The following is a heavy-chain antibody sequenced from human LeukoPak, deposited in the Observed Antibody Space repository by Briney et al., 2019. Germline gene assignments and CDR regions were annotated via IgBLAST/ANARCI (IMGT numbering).Heavy chain of an antibody. V-gene: IGHV3-49*04. CDR2: IRSKAYGGTT. CDR1: GFTFGDYA. D-gene: IGHD6-6*01. J-gene: IGHJ4*02. Sequence: GGSLRLSCTASGFTFGDYAMSWVRQAPGKGLEWVGFIRSKAYGGTTEYAASVKGRFTISRDDSKSIAYLQMNSLKTEDTAVYYCTRGQNLYSSSSETYFDYWGQGTLVTVSS. CDR3: TRGQNLYSSSSETYFDY.